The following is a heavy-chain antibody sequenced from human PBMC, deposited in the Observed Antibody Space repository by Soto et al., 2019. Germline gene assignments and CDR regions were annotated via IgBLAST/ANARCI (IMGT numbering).Heavy chain of an antibody. CDR1: GYSFTRYW. Sequence: GAALKISGEGSGYSFTRYWISWGRQMPEKGLERMGRIDPSDSYTNYSPSFQGHVTISADKSISTAYLQWSSLKASDTAMYYCARLRSSSWYYYYYGMDVWGQGTTVTVSS. V-gene: IGHV5-10-1*01. CDR2: IDPSDSYT. J-gene: IGHJ6*02. D-gene: IGHD6-13*01. CDR3: ARLRSSSWYYYYYGMDV.